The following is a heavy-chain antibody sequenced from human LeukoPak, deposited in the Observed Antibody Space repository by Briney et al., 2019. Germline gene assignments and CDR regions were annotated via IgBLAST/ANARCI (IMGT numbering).Heavy chain of an antibody. CDR2: IRSKRDGGTT. CDR3: ARDWYYAFDF. J-gene: IGHJ3*01. D-gene: IGHD2-21*02. CDR1: GFTFGNTW. V-gene: IGHV3-15*07. Sequence: GGSLRLSCLASGFTFGNTWMNWVRQAPGKGLEWVARIRSKRDGGTTDYAAPVKGRFTISRDDSKNTMYLQMNSLKAEDTAVYYCARDWYYAFDFWGQGTMVTVSS.